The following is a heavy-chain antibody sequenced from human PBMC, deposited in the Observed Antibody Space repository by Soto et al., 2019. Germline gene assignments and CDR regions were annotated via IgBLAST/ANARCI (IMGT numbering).Heavy chain of an antibody. Sequence: EVQLLESGGDLVQPGGSLRLACAASGFSFISYAMVWVRQAPGKGLEWVSVISARGGSAYFAHSVKGRFTISSDNSKIVLSLEMNSLRAEDTAIYFCAKGSIEYRASVDPWGQGALVLVSS. V-gene: IGHV3-23*01. D-gene: IGHD5-12*01. CDR3: AKGSIEYRASVDP. J-gene: IGHJ5*02. CDR2: ISARGGSA. CDR1: GFSFISYA.